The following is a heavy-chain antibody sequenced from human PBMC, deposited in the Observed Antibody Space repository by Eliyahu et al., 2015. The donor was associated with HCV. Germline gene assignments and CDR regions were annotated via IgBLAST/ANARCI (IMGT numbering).Heavy chain of an antibody. J-gene: IGHJ4*02. V-gene: IGHV3-48*02. CDR3: ARDTGYSGGWYFDS. CDR2: ISSSATI. CDR1: XFXFSSYS. Sequence: EVQLVESGGGLVQPGGSLXLSCAVSXFXFSSYSMNWVRQAPGKGLEWVSYISSSATIYYAGSVKGRITISRDNAKNSLYLQMNSLRDEDTAVYYCARDTGYSGGWYFDSWGQGTLVTVSS. D-gene: IGHD6-19*01.